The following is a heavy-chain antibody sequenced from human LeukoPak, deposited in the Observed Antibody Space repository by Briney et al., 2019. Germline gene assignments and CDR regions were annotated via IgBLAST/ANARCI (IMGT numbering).Heavy chain of an antibody. CDR1: GYTFTGYY. D-gene: IGHD4-17*01. CDR2: INPNSGGT. V-gene: IGHV1-2*02. J-gene: IGHJ4*02. Sequence: ASVKVSCKASGYTFTGYYMHWVRQAPGQGLEWMGWINPNSGGTNYAQKFQGRVTMTRDTSISTAYMELSRLRSDDTAVYYCANVGYGDYETIFDYWGQGTLVTVSS. CDR3: ANVGYGDYETIFDY.